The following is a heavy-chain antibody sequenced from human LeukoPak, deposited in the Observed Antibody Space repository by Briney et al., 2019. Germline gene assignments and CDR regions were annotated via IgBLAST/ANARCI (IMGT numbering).Heavy chain of an antibody. CDR3: ARRRAVAGVNWFDP. CDR1: GYTFISYG. J-gene: IGHJ5*02. Sequence: GASVKVSCKASGYTFISYGMCWVGQAPGQGLEWMGWISSDNGYTKYAQKFQGRVTMTTDTSMSTAYMELGSLRSDDTAVYYCARRRAVAGVNWFDPWGQGTLVTVSS. V-gene: IGHV1-18*01. CDR2: ISSDNGYT. D-gene: IGHD6-19*01.